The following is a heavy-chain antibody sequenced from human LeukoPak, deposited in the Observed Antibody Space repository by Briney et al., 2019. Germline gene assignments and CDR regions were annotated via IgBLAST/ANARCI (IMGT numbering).Heavy chain of an antibody. CDR3: ARDPNGDYVGAFDM. CDR1: GFTFSSYA. Sequence: PGRSLRLSCAASGFTFSSYAMIWVRQAPGKGLEWVSAIRASGGSTYYADSVKDRFTISRDNSKNTLYLQMNSLRAEDTAVYYCARDPNGDYVGAFDMWGQGTVVTVSS. V-gene: IGHV3-23*01. CDR2: IRASGGST. D-gene: IGHD4-17*01. J-gene: IGHJ3*02.